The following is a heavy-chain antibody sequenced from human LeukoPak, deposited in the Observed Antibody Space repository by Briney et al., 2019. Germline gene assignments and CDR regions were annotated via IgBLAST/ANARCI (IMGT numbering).Heavy chain of an antibody. J-gene: IGHJ5*02. V-gene: IGHV4-59*08. CDR3: ARHLEAGSSSWFDP. CDR1: GGSISSYY. CDR2: IYYSGST. Sequence: SETLSLTCTVSGGSISSYYWSWIRQPPGKGLEWIGYIYYSGSTNYNPSLKSRVTISADTSKNQFSLKLSSVTAADTAVYYCARHLEAGSSSWFDPWGQGTLVTVSS. D-gene: IGHD3-10*01.